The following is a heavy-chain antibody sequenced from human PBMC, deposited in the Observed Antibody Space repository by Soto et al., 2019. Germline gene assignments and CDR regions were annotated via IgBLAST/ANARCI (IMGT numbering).Heavy chain of an antibody. Sequence: QVQLVQSGAEVKKPGASVKVSCKASGYTFTSYAMHWVRQAPGQRLEWMGWINVGNGNTKYSQKFQGRVTITRDTSESTDYMELSSLRSEGTAVYYCASGPYDYIWGSDRFIAYFRHWGQGTLVTVSS. V-gene: IGHV1-3*01. CDR2: INVGNGNT. CDR1: GYTFTSYA. D-gene: IGHD3-16*02. CDR3: ASGPYDYIWGSDRFIAYFRH. J-gene: IGHJ1*01.